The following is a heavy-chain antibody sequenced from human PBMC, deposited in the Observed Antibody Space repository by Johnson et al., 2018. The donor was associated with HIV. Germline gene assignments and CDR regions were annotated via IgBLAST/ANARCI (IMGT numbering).Heavy chain of an antibody. Sequence: QEKLVESVGGLVQPGGSLRLSCAASGFTFSDYYMGWIRQTPGKGLEWVSYISSSGTTVYYADSVKGRFSISKDNSKNTLYLQMNSLRPEDTAVYYCVQGVPNPAGAFDIWGRGTMVTVSS. CDR1: GFTFSDYY. CDR3: VQGVPNPAGAFDI. V-gene: IGHV3-11*04. D-gene: IGHD6-19*01. CDR2: ISSSGTTV. J-gene: IGHJ3*02.